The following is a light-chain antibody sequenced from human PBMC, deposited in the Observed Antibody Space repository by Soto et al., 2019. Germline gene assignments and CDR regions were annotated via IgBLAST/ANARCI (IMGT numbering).Light chain of an antibody. CDR1: NSDIGGYNY. Sequence: QSALTQPRSVSGSPGQSVTISCTGTNSDIGGYNYVSWYQQHPGKAPKVMIYDVSRRPSGVPDRFSGSKSGNTASLTISGLQAEDEADYYWCSYAGTYNFWVFGGGTKLTVL. J-gene: IGLJ3*02. CDR3: CSYAGTYNFWV. CDR2: DVS. V-gene: IGLV2-11*01.